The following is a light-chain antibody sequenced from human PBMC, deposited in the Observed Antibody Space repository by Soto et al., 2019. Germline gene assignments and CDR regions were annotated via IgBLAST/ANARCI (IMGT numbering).Light chain of an antibody. CDR2: GAS. Sequence: ETVMTQSPATLSVSPGDRATLSCWASQSVTSNLAWYQQKPGQAPRLLIFGASTRATGIPARFSGSGSGTAWTLTISCLQSEDFAVYYCQQYNNWPMYTFGQGTKLEIK. CDR1: QSVTSN. V-gene: IGKV3-15*01. CDR3: QQYNNWPMYT. J-gene: IGKJ2*01.